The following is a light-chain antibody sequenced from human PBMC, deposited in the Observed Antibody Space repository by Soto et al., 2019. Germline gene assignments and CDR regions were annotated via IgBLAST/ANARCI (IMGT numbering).Light chain of an antibody. Sequence: IQLTQSPSSLSASVGDRVTITCRASQDISSYLAWYQQKSGKAPKLLIYAASTLQSGVPSRFSVSGSGTDFTLTVISLQPEDFATYYCQQLNSYPLTFGGGTKVEIK. CDR1: QDISSY. V-gene: IGKV1-9*01. J-gene: IGKJ4*01. CDR2: AAS. CDR3: QQLNSYPLT.